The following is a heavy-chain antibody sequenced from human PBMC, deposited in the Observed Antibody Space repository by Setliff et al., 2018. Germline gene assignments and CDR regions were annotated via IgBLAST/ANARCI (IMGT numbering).Heavy chain of an antibody. J-gene: IGHJ4*02. CDR2: IYTSGGI. D-gene: IGHD3-22*01. CDR3: AREKADYSDSGGYHGGFYFDS. V-gene: IGHV4-4*07. CDR1: GGSFSDYF. Sequence: SKTLSLTCAASGGSFSDYFWGWIRQPAGKGLEWIGRIYTSGGIDYNPSLRSRVTISVDTSKDQFSLKLSSVTAADTAVYYCAREKADYSDSGGYHGGFYFDSWGQGALVTVSS.